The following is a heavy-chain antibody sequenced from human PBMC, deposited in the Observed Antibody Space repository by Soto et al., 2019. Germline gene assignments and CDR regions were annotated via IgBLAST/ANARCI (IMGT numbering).Heavy chain of an antibody. J-gene: IGHJ4*02. CDR2: VKFDDSNK. V-gene: IGHV3-7*03. CDR3: ARDSGYGSGNSVNHYFDY. D-gene: IGHD3-10*01. Sequence: EVQLVESGGGLVQPGASLRLSCVVSGFTFSNYWMSWVRQAPGKGLEWVARVKFDDSNKQYVDSAKGRFTISRDNADNSLYLQMNSLRVEDTALYYCARDSGYGSGNSVNHYFDYWGQGTLVTVSS. CDR1: GFTFSNYW.